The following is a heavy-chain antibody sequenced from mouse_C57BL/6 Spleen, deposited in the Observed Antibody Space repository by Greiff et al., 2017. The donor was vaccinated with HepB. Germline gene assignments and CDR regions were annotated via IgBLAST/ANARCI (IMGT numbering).Heavy chain of an antibody. CDR2: ISYDGSN. Sequence: VQLKESGPGLVKPSQSLSLTCSVTGYSITSGYYWNWIRQFPGNKLEWMGYISYDGSNNYNPSLKNRISITRDTSKNQFFLKLNSVTTEDTATYYCARDDSYYVMDYWGQGTSVTVSS. J-gene: IGHJ4*01. CDR3: ARDDSYYVMDY. CDR1: GYSITSGYY. D-gene: IGHD2-4*01. V-gene: IGHV3-6*01.